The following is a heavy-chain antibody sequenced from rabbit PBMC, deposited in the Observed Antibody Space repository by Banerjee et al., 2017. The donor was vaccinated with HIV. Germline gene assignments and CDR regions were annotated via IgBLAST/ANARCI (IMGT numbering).Heavy chain of an antibody. CDR1: RFTLSSYW. CDR3: ARFFPPNSAYYDL. J-gene: IGHJ4*01. CDR2: IDAGSSGYT. D-gene: IGHD1-1*01. V-gene: IGHV1S40*01. Sequence: QSLEESGGDLVKPGASLTLTCTASRFTLSSYWMCWVRQAPGKGLEWIACIDAGSSGYTWYANWAKGRFTISRSTSLNTVDLKVTSLTGADTATYFCARFFPPNSAYYDLWGPGTLVTVS.